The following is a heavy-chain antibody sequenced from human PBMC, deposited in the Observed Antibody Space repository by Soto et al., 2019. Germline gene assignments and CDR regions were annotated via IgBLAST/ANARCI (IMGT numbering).Heavy chain of an antibody. CDR1: GLIFSNHV. CDR2: ISGSGGTT. Sequence: GGSLRLSCAASGLIFSNHVMNWVRQAPGKGLEWVSSISGSGGTTNYADSVKGRFTISRDNSKSTQYLQIDSLRAEDTAVYFCAKADGAYYNYNYMDVWGNGTTVTVSS. CDR3: AKADGAYYNYNYMDV. D-gene: IGHD3-10*01. V-gene: IGHV3-23*01. J-gene: IGHJ6*03.